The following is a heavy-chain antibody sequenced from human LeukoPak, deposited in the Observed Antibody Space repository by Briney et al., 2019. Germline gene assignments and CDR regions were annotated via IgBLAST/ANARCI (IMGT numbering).Heavy chain of an antibody. Sequence: GGSLRLSCAASGFTFSSYAMHWVRQAPGKGLEWVAVISYDGSNKYYADSVKGRFTISRDNSKNTLYLQMNSLRAEDTAVYYCAKDSSPDIVVVPAEGYFDYWGQGTLVTVSS. V-gene: IGHV3-30-3*01. D-gene: IGHD2-2*01. J-gene: IGHJ4*02. CDR2: ISYDGSNK. CDR3: AKDSSPDIVVVPAEGYFDY. CDR1: GFTFSSYA.